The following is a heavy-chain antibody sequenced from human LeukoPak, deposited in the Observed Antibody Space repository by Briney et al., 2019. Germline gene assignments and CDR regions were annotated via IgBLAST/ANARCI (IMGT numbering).Heavy chain of an antibody. J-gene: IGHJ3*02. Sequence: APVKVSCKASGYTFTGYYIHWVRQAPGQGLEWMGCIDPDSGGAKYAQKFQGRVTMTRDTSISTAYMELSRLRSDDTAVYYCAREYYDSSGIKYAFNIWGQGTMVTASS. V-gene: IGHV1-2*02. CDR3: AREYYDSSGIKYAFNI. CDR2: IDPDSGGA. D-gene: IGHD3-22*01. CDR1: GYTFTGYY.